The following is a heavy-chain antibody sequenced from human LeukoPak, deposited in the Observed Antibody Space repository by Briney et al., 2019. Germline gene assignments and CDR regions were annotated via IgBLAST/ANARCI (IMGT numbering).Heavy chain of an antibody. CDR3: AKGYRYSVYDSCDY. V-gene: IGHV3-23*01. J-gene: IGHJ4*02. CDR1: GFTFSSYA. CDR2: ISGSGGST. D-gene: IGHD5/OR15-5a*01. Sequence: GGSLRLSCAASGFTFSSYAIHWVRQAPGKGLEWVSAISGSGGSTYYADSVKSRFTISRDNSKNTLYLQMISLRAEDTAVYFCAKGYRYSVYDSCDYWGQGTLVTVSS.